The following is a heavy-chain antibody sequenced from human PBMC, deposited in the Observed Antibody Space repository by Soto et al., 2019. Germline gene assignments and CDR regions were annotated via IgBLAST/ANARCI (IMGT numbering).Heavy chain of an antibody. J-gene: IGHJ6*02. CDR3: AKVAGITISMKSGMDV. CDR1: GDSVSSNSAA. CDR2: TYYRSKWYN. D-gene: IGHD3-3*01. Sequence: SQTLSLTCAISGDSVSSNSAAWNWIRQSPSRGLEWLGRTYYRSKWYNDYAVSVKSRITINPDTSKNTLYLQMNSLRAEDTAVYYCAKVAGITISMKSGMDVWGQGTTVTVSS. V-gene: IGHV6-1*01.